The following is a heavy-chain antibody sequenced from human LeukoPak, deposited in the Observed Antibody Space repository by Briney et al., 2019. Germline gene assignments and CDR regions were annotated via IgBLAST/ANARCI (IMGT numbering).Heavy chain of an antibody. D-gene: IGHD2-2*01. CDR3: ARVNIVVVPAAEV. J-gene: IGHJ6*02. CDR2: IFSSGST. CDR1: GDSISSYY. Sequence: SETLSLTCTVSGDSISSYYWNWIRQPAGKGLEWIGRIFSSGSTNYNPSLKSRVTMSVDTSKNQFSLKLSSVTAADTAVYYCARVNIVVVPAAEVWGQGTTVTVSS. V-gene: IGHV4-4*07.